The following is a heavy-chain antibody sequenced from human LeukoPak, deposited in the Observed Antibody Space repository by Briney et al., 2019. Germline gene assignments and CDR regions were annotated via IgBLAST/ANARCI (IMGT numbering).Heavy chain of an antibody. D-gene: IGHD6-6*01. Sequence: GGSLRLSCAASGFTFNTYTMNWVRQAPGKGLEWVSYISGSSGIIDYADSVRGRFTISRDNSKNTLYLQMNSLRAEDTAVYYCARDRAARPEAWFDPWGQGTLVTVSS. J-gene: IGHJ5*02. CDR3: ARDRAARPEAWFDP. CDR2: ISGSSGII. V-gene: IGHV3-48*01. CDR1: GFTFNTYT.